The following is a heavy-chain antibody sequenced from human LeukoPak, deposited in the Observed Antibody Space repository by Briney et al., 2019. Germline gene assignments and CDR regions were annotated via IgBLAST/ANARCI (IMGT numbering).Heavy chain of an antibody. CDR3: ASSGSSWYGMDV. V-gene: IGHV4-34*01. J-gene: IGHJ6*04. Sequence: PSETLSLTCAVYGGSFSGYYRSWIRQPPGKGLEWIGEINHSGSTNYNPSLKSRVTISVDTSKNQFSLKLSSVTAADTAVYYCASSGSSWYGMDVWGKGTTVTVSS. CDR1: GGSFSGYY. CDR2: INHSGST. D-gene: IGHD6-13*01.